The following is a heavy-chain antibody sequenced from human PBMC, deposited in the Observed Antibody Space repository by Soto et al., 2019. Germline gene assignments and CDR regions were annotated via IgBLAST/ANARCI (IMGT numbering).Heavy chain of an antibody. V-gene: IGHV4-59*01. CDR1: GGSISSYY. J-gene: IGHJ6*02. CDR2: IYYSGST. Sequence: QVQLQESGPGLVKPSETLSLTCTVSGGSISSYYWSWIRQPPGKGLEWIGYIYYSGSTNYNPSLKGRVTISVVPAKNQFSLKRSSVTAADTAVYYCAGYCSGGSCYDGMDVWGQGTTVTVSS. CDR3: AGYCSGGSCYDGMDV. D-gene: IGHD2-15*01.